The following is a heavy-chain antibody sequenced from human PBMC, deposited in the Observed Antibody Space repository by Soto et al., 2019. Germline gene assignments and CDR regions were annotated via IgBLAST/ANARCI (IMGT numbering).Heavy chain of an antibody. CDR1: GFTFSTYA. CDR2: SSGSGGST. CDR3: AKDRRAGGNYGFYSDC. Sequence: GGSLRLSCAASGFTFSTYAMSWVRQAPGKGLKWVSASSGSGGSTYSADSVNGRFTITRDNSKNTRYLQMTSRRADDPAVYYCAKDRRAGGNYGFYSDCWGQGALVTVSS. D-gene: IGHD1-7*01. V-gene: IGHV3-23*01. J-gene: IGHJ4*02.